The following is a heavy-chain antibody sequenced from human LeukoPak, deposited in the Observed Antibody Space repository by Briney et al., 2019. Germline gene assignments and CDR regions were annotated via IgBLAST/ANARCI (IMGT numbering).Heavy chain of an antibody. CDR1: GGSISSSNR. CDR3: ARTVAAAAPYYLDF. D-gene: IGHD2-2*01. J-gene: IGHJ4*02. Sequence: SGTLSLTCAVSGGSISSSNRWSCVRQSPGEGLEHIGAVYHTGSTNRNPSLRSRVTISVDNSKNQFSLKLDSVTAADTAVYYCARTVAAAAPYYLDFWGQGTLVTVSP. V-gene: IGHV4-4*02. CDR2: VYHTGST.